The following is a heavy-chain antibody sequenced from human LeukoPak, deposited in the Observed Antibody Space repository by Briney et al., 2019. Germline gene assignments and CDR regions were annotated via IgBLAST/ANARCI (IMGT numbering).Heavy chain of an antibody. D-gene: IGHD3-3*01. J-gene: IGHJ4*02. CDR3: ARDPATHWDFITIFDY. Sequence: ASVKVSCKASGYTFTGYYMHWVRQAPGQGLEWMGWINPNSGGTNYAQKFQGRVTMTRDTSISTAYMELSRLRSDDTAVYYCARDPATHWDFITIFDYWGQGTLVTVSS. CDR2: INPNSGGT. CDR1: GYTFTGYY. V-gene: IGHV1-2*02.